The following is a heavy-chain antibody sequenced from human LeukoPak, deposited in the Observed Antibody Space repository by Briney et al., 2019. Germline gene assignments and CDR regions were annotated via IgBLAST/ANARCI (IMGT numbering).Heavy chain of an antibody. V-gene: IGHV1-2*02. Sequence: ASVKVSCKASGYTFTHSYIHWVRQAPGQGLEWMGWNKPNSGDTRYAQKFQDRVTMTRDTSISTVYMELSGLRSDDTAVYYCARYCTTATCSEGDAYWGQGTLVTVSS. J-gene: IGHJ4*02. CDR2: NKPNSGDT. D-gene: IGHD2-2*01. CDR1: GYTFTHSY. CDR3: ARYCTTATCSEGDAY.